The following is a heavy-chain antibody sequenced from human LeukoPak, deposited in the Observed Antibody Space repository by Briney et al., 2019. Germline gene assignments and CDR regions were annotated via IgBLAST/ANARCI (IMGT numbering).Heavy chain of an antibody. V-gene: IGHV4-59*01. Sequence: SETLSLTCTVSGGSISSYYWSWIQQPPGKGLEWIGYIYYSGSTKYNPSLKSRVTISIDTSKNQFSLKLSSVTAADTAVYYCARRGGDTFDIWGQGTMVTVSS. J-gene: IGHJ3*02. CDR3: ARRGGDTFDI. CDR2: IYYSGST. D-gene: IGHD2-21*02. CDR1: GGSISSYY.